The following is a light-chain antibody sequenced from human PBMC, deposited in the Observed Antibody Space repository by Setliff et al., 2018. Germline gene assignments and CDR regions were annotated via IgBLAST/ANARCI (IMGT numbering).Light chain of an antibody. Sequence: QSALAQHASVSGSPGQSITISCTGTSSDVGSYNLVSWYQQHPGKAPKVMIYEVSKRPSGVSNRFSGSKSGNTASLTISGLQAEDEADYYCCSYAGSSTFVFGTGTKVTVL. V-gene: IGLV2-23*02. CDR2: EVS. CDR3: CSYAGSSTFV. CDR1: SSDVGSYNL. J-gene: IGLJ1*01.